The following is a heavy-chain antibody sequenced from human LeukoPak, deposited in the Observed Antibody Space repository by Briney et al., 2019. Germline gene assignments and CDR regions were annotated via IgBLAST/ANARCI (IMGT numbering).Heavy chain of an antibody. D-gene: IGHD1-14*01. J-gene: IGHJ6*02. CDR3: ARVITPPVDYGMDV. Sequence: ASVKVSCKASGYTFTSYAMHWVRQAPGQRLEWMGWINAGNGNTKYSQKFQGRVTITKDTSASTAYMELSSLRSEDTAVYYCARVITPPVDYGMDVWGQGTTVTVSS. CDR1: GYTFTSYA. CDR2: INAGNGNT. V-gene: IGHV1-3*01.